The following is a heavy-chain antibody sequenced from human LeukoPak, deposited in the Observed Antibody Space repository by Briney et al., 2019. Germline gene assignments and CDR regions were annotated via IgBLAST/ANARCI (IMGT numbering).Heavy chain of an antibody. D-gene: IGHD3-3*01. CDR3: LIFPGR. CDR2: IKSRADGGTT. Sequence: GGSLRLSCADSGFSFINAWMSWVRQAPGQGLEWVGRIKSRADGGTTGYAAPVEGRFSISRDDSENTLYLQMNSLQIDDTALYYCLIFPGRWGQGTLVTVSS. J-gene: IGHJ4*02. CDR1: GFSFINAW. V-gene: IGHV3-15*05.